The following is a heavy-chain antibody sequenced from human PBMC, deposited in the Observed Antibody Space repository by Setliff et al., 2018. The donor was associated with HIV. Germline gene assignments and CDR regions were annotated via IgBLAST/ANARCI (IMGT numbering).Heavy chain of an antibody. D-gene: IGHD3-22*01. V-gene: IGHV3-23*01. CDR2: IPSNSEYT. CDR3: ARAYYHHSGAYWSTTYYLSYIDV. CDR1: GFTFSRHA. Sequence: PGGSLRLSCTASGFTFSRHAMTWVRQAPGKGLEWVSTIPSNSEYTIYADSVEGRFTISRANNKNTLYLQMNSRRAEDTAVYYCARAYYHHSGAYWSTTYYLSYIDVGGKGTAVTVSS. J-gene: IGHJ6*03.